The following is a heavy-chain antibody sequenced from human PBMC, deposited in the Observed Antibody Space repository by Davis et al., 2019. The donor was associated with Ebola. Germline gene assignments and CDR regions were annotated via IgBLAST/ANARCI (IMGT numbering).Heavy chain of an antibody. D-gene: IGHD4-17*01. CDR3: ARVDYGDYVHYFDF. V-gene: IGHV3-73*01. CDR2: TRIEGNNYAT. Sequence: GESLKISCAASGFTFSNAWMTWVRQSPGKGLEWVGRTRIEGNNYATAYTASVEGRFTISRDDSKNTAYLQMNSLQTEDTAVYFCARVDYGDYVHYFDFWGQGALVTVAS. J-gene: IGHJ4*02. CDR1: GFTFSNAW.